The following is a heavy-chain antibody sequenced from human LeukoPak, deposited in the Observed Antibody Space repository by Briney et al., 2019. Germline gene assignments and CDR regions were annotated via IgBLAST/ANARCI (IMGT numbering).Heavy chain of an antibody. V-gene: IGHV3-7*01. CDR3: ARDLRYFDWPLDAFDI. CDR2: IKQDGSEK. J-gene: IGHJ3*02. D-gene: IGHD3-9*01. CDR1: GFTFSSYW. Sequence: PGGSLRLSCAASGFTFSSYWMSWVRQAPGKGLEWVANIKQDGSEKYYVDSVKGRFTISRDNAKNSLYLQMNSLRAEDTAVYYCARDLRYFDWPLDAFDIWGQGTMVTVSS.